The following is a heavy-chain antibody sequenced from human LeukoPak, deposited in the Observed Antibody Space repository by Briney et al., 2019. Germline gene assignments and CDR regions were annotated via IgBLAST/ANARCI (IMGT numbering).Heavy chain of an antibody. V-gene: IGHV4-34*01. CDR1: GGSFSGYY. CDR2: INHSGST. J-gene: IGHJ4*02. CDR3: ARDRGPVYCSGGSCSDNFDY. Sequence: SGTLSLTCAVYGGSFSGYYWSWIRQPPGKGLEWIGEINHSGSTNYNPSLKSRVTISVDTSKNQFSLKLSSVTAADTAVYYCARDRGPVYCSGGSCSDNFDYWGQGTLVTVSS. D-gene: IGHD2-15*01.